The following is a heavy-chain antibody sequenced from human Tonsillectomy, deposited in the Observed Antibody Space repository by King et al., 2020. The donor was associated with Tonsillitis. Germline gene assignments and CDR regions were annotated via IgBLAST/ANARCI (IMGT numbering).Heavy chain of an antibody. D-gene: IGHD3-3*01. CDR3: ARDRRLRFALYAFDI. Sequence: VQLVESGGGLVKPGGSLRLSCAASGFTFSDYNMNWVRQAPGKGLEWVSSIRYSSRYIYYADSVKGRFTISRDNAKNSLYLQMESLRAEDTAVYYCARDRRLRFALYAFDIWGQGTMVTVSS. J-gene: IGHJ3*02. CDR1: GFTFSDYN. V-gene: IGHV3-21*01. CDR2: IRYSSRYI.